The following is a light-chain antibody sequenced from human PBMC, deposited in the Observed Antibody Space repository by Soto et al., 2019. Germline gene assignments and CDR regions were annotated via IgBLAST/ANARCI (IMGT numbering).Light chain of an antibody. Sequence: EIVLTQSPGTLSLSPGETAPLSCRASQSVRSNYLAWYQQKPGQAPRLLIYGASSRATGIPDRFSGSGSGTDFTLTISRLEPEDFAVYYCQQYGSSRTFGQGTKV. CDR3: QQYGSSRT. CDR1: QSVRSNY. CDR2: GAS. J-gene: IGKJ1*01. V-gene: IGKV3-20*01.